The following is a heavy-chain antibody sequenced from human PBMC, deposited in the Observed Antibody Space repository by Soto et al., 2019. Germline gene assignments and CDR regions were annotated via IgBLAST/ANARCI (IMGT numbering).Heavy chain of an antibody. CDR1: GFTFSSYA. J-gene: IGHJ6*02. CDR3: AKGAGQIYDFWSGLIYYYGMDV. CDR2: ISGSGGST. Sequence: GGSLRLSCAASGFTFSSYAMSWVRQAPGKGLEWVSAISGSGGSTYYADSVKGRFTISRDNSKNTLYLQMNSLRAEDTAVYYCAKGAGQIYDFWSGLIYYYGMDVWGQGTTVTVSS. D-gene: IGHD3-3*01. V-gene: IGHV3-23*01.